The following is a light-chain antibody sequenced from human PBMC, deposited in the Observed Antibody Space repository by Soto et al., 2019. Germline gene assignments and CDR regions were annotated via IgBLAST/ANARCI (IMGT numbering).Light chain of an antibody. CDR2: EVS. CDR1: SSDVGGYNY. V-gene: IGLV2-14*01. CDR3: ISSTSRRTLVV. Sequence: QSALTQPASVSGSPGQSITISCTGTSSDVGGYNYVSWYQQHPGKAPKLTIYEVSNRPSGVSNRFSGCKSGVTAALSICAVRAADEADYYCISSTSRRTLVVFGGGTQLTV. J-gene: IGLJ2*01.